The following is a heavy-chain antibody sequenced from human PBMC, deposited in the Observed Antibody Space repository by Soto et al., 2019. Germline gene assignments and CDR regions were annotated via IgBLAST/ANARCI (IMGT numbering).Heavy chain of an antibody. V-gene: IGHV4-59*01. D-gene: IGHD2-15*01. CDR2: IYYSGST. CDR1: GGSISSYY. CDR3: AREGCSGGSCYSFWFDP. Sequence: SETLSLTYTVSGGSISSYYWSWIRQPPGKGLEWIGYIYYSGSTNYNPSLKSRVTISVDTSKNQFSLKLSSVTAADTAVYYCAREGCSGGSCYSFWFDPWGQGTLVTVSS. J-gene: IGHJ5*02.